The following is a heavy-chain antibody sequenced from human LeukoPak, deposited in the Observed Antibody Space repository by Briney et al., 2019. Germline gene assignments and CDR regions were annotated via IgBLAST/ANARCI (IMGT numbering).Heavy chain of an antibody. V-gene: IGHV3-48*02. CDR1: GFTFSSYG. CDR3: ARNGGYSPLDY. J-gene: IGHJ4*02. Sequence: GGSLRLSCAASGFTFSSYGINWVRQAPGKGLEWISYISSSDNTIFYADSVKGRFIISRDNVKNSLYLQMNSLREEDTAVYYCARNGGYSPLDYWGQGVLVTVSS. D-gene: IGHD5-18*01. CDR2: ISSSDNTI.